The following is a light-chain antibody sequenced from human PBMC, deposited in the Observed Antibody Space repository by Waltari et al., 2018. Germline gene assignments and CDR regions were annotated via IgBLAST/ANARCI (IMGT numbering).Light chain of an antibody. CDR2: DAS. V-gene: IGKV3-20*01. CDR1: QSVGRY. J-gene: IGKJ1*01. CDR3: QKYVNLPAT. Sequence: EIVLTQSPGTLSLSPGERATLSCRASQSVGRYLAWYQQKPGQAPRRLIYDASTRATGIPDRFSGSGSGTDFSLTISRLESEDFAVYYCQKYVNLPATFAQGTKVEIK.